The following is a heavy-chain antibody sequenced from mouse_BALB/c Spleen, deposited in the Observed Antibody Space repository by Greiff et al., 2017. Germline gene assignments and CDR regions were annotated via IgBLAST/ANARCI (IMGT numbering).Heavy chain of an antibody. D-gene: IGHD2-4*01. CDR2: ISYDGSN. CDR1: GYSITSGYY. Sequence: ESGPGLVKPSQSLSLTCSVTGYSITSGYYWNWIRQFPGNKLEWMGYISYDGSNNYNPSLKNRISITRDTSKNQFFLKLNSVTTEDTATYYCARAVYDYDGPAWFAYWGQGTLVTVSA. CDR3: ARAVYDYDGPAWFAY. V-gene: IGHV3-6*02. J-gene: IGHJ3*01.